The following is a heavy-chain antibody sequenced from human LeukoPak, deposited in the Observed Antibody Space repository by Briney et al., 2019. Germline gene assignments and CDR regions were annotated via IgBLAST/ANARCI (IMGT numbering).Heavy chain of an antibody. Sequence: SETLSLTCSVSGDSIRSHHWSWIRQPPGKRPEWIGHVFFTGSTTYNPTLEGRVTISIDTSGSQFSLKLTSVTAADTAVYYCARVEWELLGAHLWGQGILLSVSS. CDR3: ARVEWELLGAHL. CDR1: GDSIRSHH. D-gene: IGHD1-26*01. V-gene: IGHV4-59*11. J-gene: IGHJ4*02. CDR2: VFFTGST.